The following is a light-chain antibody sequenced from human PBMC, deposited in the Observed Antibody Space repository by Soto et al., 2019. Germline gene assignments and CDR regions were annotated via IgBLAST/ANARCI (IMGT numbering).Light chain of an antibody. CDR3: SSYTASRTYV. Sequence: QSVLTQPASVSASPGQSITISCTGTSSNVGTYDDVSWYRQHPGKAPKLLIYEVTNRPSGVSNRFSGSKSSNTASLTISGLQAEDEAYYYCSSYTASRTYVFGSGTKVTVL. CDR2: EVT. V-gene: IGLV2-14*01. J-gene: IGLJ1*01. CDR1: SSNVGTYDD.